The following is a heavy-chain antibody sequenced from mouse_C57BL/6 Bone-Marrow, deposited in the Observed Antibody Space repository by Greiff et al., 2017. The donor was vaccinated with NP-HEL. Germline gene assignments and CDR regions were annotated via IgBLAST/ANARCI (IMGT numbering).Heavy chain of an antibody. V-gene: IGHV1-64*01. CDR1: GYTFTSYW. CDR2: IHPNSGST. J-gene: IGHJ4*01. CDR3: ARRWLLTAYAMDY. D-gene: IGHD2-3*01. Sequence: QVQLQQPGAELVKPGASVKLSCKASGYTFTSYWMHWVKQRPGQGLEWIGMIHPNSGSTNYNEKFKSKATLTVDKSSSTAYMQLSSLTSEDSAVYDGARRWLLTAYAMDYWGQGTSVTVSS.